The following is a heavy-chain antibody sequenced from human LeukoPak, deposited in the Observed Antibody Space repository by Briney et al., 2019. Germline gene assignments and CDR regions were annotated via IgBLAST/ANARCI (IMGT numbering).Heavy chain of an antibody. CDR3: ARVRLWFGELLWEAFDY. J-gene: IGHJ4*02. V-gene: IGHV1-18*01. CDR2: IRAYNGNT. D-gene: IGHD3-10*01. Sequence: ASVTVSCTASGYTFTSYGISWVRQAPGQGLEWMGWIRAYNGNTNYAQKLQGRVTMTTDTSTSTAYMELRSLRSDDTAVYYCARVRLWFGELLWEAFDYWGQGTLVTVSS. CDR1: GYTFTSYG.